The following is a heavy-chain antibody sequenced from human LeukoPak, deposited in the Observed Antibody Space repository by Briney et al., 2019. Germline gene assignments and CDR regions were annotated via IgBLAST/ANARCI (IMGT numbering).Heavy chain of an antibody. D-gene: IGHD4-17*01. Sequence: PSETLSLTCTVSGGSISSYCWSWIRQPPGKGLEWIGYIYYSGSTNYNPSLKSRVTISVDTSKNQFSLKLSSVTAADTAVYYCARDSTEWFDPWGQGTLVTVSS. CDR2: IYYSGST. CDR1: GGSISSYC. J-gene: IGHJ5*02. CDR3: ARDSTEWFDP. V-gene: IGHV4-59*12.